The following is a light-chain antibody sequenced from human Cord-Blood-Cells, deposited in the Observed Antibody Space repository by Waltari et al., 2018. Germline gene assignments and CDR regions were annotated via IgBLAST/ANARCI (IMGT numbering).Light chain of an antibody. Sequence: SALTQPRSVSGSPGQSVTISCTGNSSDVGGYNFVPWYQQHPGKAPKLMIYDVSKRPSGVPDRFSGSKSGNTASLTISGLQAEDEADYYCCSYAGSYTYVFGTGTKVTVL. CDR1: SSDVGGYNF. CDR2: DVS. V-gene: IGLV2-11*01. CDR3: CSYAGSYTYV. J-gene: IGLJ1*01.